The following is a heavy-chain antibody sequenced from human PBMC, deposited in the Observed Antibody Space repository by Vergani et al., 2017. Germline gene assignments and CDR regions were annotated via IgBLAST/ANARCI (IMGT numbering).Heavy chain of an antibody. CDR3: AGSSSWYY. CDR1: GYSISSGYY. CDR2: IYHSGST. J-gene: IGHJ4*02. Sequence: VQLQESGPGLVKPPGTLSLTCAVSGYSISSGYYWGWIRQPPGKGLEWIGSIYHSGSTYYNPSLKSRVTISVDTSKNQFSLKLSSVTAADTAVYYCAGSSSWYYWGQGTLVTVSS. V-gene: IGHV4-38-2*01. D-gene: IGHD6-13*01.